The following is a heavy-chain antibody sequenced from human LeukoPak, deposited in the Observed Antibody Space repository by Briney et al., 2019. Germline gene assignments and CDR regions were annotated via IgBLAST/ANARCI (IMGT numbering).Heavy chain of an antibody. CDR3: ARSRYDYIWGIDY. D-gene: IGHD3-16*01. V-gene: IGHV3-74*01. CDR1: EFTFKTYS. CDR2: LNSDGSST. J-gene: IGHJ4*02. Sequence: GGSLRLSCTASEFTFKTYSMNWVRQAPGKGLVWVSRLNSDGSSTNYADSVKGRFTISRDNAKNTLYLQMNSLRDEDTAVFYCARSRYDYIWGIDYWGQGTLVTISS.